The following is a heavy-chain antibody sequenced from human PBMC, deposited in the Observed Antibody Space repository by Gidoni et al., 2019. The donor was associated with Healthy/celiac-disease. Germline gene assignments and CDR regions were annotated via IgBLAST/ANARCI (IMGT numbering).Heavy chain of an antibody. V-gene: IGHV3-7*01. D-gene: IGHD2-2*02. CDR3: ARDPPKYCSSTSCYSDY. J-gene: IGHJ4*02. Sequence: EVQLVESGGGLVQPGGSLRLSGAASGFTFSSYWMSWVRQAPGRGLEWVANIKQDGSEKYYVDSVKGRFTISRDNAKNSLYLQMNSLRAADTAVYYCARDPPKYCSSTSCYSDYWGQGTLVTVSS. CDR1: GFTFSSYW. CDR2: IKQDGSEK.